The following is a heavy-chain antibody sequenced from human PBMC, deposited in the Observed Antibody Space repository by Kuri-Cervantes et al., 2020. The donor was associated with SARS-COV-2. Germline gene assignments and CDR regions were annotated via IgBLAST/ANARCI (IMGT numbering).Heavy chain of an antibody. Sequence: GGSLRLSCAASGFTFSNYGMHWVRQAPGKGLEWVAVISYNGSNEYYADSVKGRFTISRDNSKNTLYLQVNSLRAEDTAVYYCARGNYVMYSRWPTAPSDYWGQGTLVTVSS. CDR1: GFTFSNYG. CDR3: ARGNYVMYSRWPTAPSDY. J-gene: IGHJ4*02. CDR2: ISYNGSNE. V-gene: IGHV3-30*03. D-gene: IGHD3-16*01.